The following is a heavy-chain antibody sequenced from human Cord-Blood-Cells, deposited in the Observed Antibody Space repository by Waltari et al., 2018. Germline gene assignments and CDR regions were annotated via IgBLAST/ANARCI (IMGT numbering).Heavy chain of an antibody. J-gene: IGHJ3*02. CDR2: VNPNGWGK. CDR1: GYTFTGYY. Sequence: QVQLVQSGAEVKKPGASVKVSCKASGYTFTGYYMHWVRQAPGQGLEWMGGVNPNGWGKKYAKKFQGRVTMNRGTSISTAYMGRSRLRSDDTAVYYCAREATIFGVVIILNAFDIWGQGTMVTVSS. CDR3: AREATIFGVVIILNAFDI. V-gene: IGHV1-2*02. D-gene: IGHD3-3*01.